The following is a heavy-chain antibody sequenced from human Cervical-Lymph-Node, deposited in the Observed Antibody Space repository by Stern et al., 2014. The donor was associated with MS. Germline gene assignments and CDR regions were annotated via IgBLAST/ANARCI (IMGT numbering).Heavy chain of an antibody. V-gene: IGHV3-30*03. CDR2: MSFVGGNV. J-gene: IGHJ6*02. CDR1: GFSLRNSG. Sequence: VQLVESGGGVIQPGRSLTLSCAASGFSLRNSGMHWVRQAPGKGLEWVAVMSFVGGNVKYGGSVKGRFSILRGMANNTLYLQMNSLSRDDTAVYYCMGVGDAMHVWGQGTTVIVSS. CDR3: MGVGDAMHV.